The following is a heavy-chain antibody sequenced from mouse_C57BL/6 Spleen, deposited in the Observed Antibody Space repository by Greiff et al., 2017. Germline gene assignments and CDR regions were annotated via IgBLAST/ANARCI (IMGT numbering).Heavy chain of an antibody. CDR1: GFNIKDDY. CDR3: TIAFCNLDY. V-gene: IGHV14-4*01. Sequence: VQLQQSGAELVRPGASVKLSCTASGFNIKDDYMHWVKQRPEQGLEWIGWIDPENGDTEYASKFQGKATITADTSSNTAYLQLSSLTSEDTAVYYCTIAFCNLDYWGQGTTLTVSS. D-gene: IGHD2-1*01. J-gene: IGHJ2*01. CDR2: IDPENGDT.